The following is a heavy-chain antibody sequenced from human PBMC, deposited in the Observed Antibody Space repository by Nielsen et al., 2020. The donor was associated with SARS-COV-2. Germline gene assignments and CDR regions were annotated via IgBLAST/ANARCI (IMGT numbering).Heavy chain of an antibody. CDR2: IYYSGST. CDR3: ARADRYYYGMDV. CDR1: GGSISSYY. J-gene: IGHJ6*02. Sequence: SETLSLTCTVSGGSISSYYWSWIRQFPGKGLEWIGYIYYSGSTNYNPSLKSRVTISVDTSKNQFSLELGAVTAADTAVYYCARADRYYYGMDVWGQGTTVTVSS. V-gene: IGHV4-59*01.